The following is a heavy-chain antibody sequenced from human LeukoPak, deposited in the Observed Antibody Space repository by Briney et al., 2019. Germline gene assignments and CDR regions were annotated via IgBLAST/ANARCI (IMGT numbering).Heavy chain of an antibody. V-gene: IGHV1-69*13. CDR2: ISPLFGSA. Sequence: SVRVSCKASGGTFSRYTLNWVRQAPGQGLEWMGGISPLFGSAKYAQKFQGRVTITADESTSTAYMELSSLRSEDTAVYYCARGYAFDYWGQGTLVTVSS. CDR3: ARGYAFDY. D-gene: IGHD3-16*01. J-gene: IGHJ4*02. CDR1: GGTFSRYT.